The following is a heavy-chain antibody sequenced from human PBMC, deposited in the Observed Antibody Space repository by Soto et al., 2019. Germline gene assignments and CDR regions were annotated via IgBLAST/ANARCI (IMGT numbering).Heavy chain of an antibody. CDR1: GFTFSSYG. CDR2: IWYDGTNK. D-gene: IGHD2-15*01. V-gene: IGHV3-33*01. J-gene: IGHJ4*02. Sequence: QVQLVESGGGVVQPGRSLRLSCAASGFTFSSYGMHWVRQTPGKGLEWVAVIWYDGTNKYYADSVKGRFTISRDNSENTVFLQMNSLRAEDTAVYYCARDHREYCSGGSCYSTGDYWGQGTLVTVSS. CDR3: ARDHREYCSGGSCYSTGDY.